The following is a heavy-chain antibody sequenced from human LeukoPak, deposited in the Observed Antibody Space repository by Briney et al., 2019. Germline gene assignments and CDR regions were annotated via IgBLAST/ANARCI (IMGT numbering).Heavy chain of an antibody. CDR1: GFTFSSYD. D-gene: IGHD6-19*01. CDR2: IGTAGDT. CDR3: AREAVAGTVRYFDY. V-gene: IGHV3-13*01. J-gene: IGHJ4*02. Sequence: GGSLRLSCAASGFTFSSYDMHWVRQATGEGLEWVSAIGTAGDTYYPGSVKGRFTISRENAKNSLYLQMNSLRAGDTAVYYCAREAVAGTVRYFDYWGQGTLVTVSS.